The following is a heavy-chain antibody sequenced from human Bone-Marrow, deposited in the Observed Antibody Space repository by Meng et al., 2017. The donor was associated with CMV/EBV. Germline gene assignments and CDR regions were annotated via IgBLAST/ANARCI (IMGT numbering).Heavy chain of an antibody. D-gene: IGHD2-2*01. J-gene: IGHJ5*02. Sequence: SGPTLVKPTQTLTLTCTFSGFSLSTSGVGVGWIRQPPGKALEWLALIYWNDDKRYSPSLKSRLTITKDTSKNQVVLTMTNMDPVDTATYNCAHRATRWFDPWGQGTLVTVSS. CDR3: AHRATRWFDP. CDR2: IYWNDDK. V-gene: IGHV2-5*01. CDR1: GFSLSTSGVG.